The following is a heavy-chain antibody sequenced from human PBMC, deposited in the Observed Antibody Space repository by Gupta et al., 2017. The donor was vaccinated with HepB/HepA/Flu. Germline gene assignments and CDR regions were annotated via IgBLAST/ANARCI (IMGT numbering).Heavy chain of an antibody. V-gene: IGHV1-46*01. D-gene: IGHD6-13*01. J-gene: IGHJ3*02. Sequence: QVRLVQSRTEVKKPGASVKVSCKASGYTFINYFMEWVRQDPGQGLECMGEINPSGGVSTYEQKFQGRVTMTRDTSTTTVSMELSSLTSEDTAVYYCARRQRGSNSAFDIWRRGTAVTVSS. CDR1: GYTFINYF. CDR3: ARRQRGSNSAFDI. CDR2: INPSGGVS.